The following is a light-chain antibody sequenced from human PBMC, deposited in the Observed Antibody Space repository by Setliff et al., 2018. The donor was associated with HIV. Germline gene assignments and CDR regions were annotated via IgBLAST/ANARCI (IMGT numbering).Light chain of an antibody. CDR2: DVS. CDR1: SSDVGGYNY. V-gene: IGLV2-14*03. CDR3: SSYTSSTPLYV. Sequence: SALTQPASVSGSPGHSITISCTGTSSDVGGYNYVSWYQQHPGKAPKLMISDVSNGPSGVSNRFSGPKSGNTASLTISGLQAEDEADYYCSSYTSSTPLYVFGTGTKVTVL. J-gene: IGLJ1*01.